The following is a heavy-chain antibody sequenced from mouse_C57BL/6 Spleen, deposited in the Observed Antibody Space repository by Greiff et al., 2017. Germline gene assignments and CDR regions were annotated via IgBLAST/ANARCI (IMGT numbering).Heavy chain of an antibody. V-gene: IGHV7-3*01. D-gene: IGHD1-1*02. J-gene: IGHJ4*01. CDR1: GFTFTDYY. CDR2: IRNKANGYTT. CDR3: ARYSPYYGGNYLYYAMDY. Sequence: EVMLVESGGGLVQPGGSLSLSCAASGFTFTDYYMSWVRQPPGKALEWLGFIRNKANGYTTEYSASVQGRFTISRDNSQSILYLQMNALRAEDSATYYCARYSPYYGGNYLYYAMDYGGQGTSVTVSS.